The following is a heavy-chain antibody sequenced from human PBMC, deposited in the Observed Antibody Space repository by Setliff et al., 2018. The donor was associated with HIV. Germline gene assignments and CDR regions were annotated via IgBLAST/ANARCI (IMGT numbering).Heavy chain of an antibody. CDR1: GGSFSGYC. CDR3: ARMYSGYDWSPAGARTGYFDY. J-gene: IGHJ4*02. CDR2: IQHSGRT. V-gene: IGHV4-34*01. Sequence: PSETLSLTCAVYGGSFSGYCWSWIRQPPGKGLEWIGEIQHSGRTNYNPSLKSRVTTSVDTSKNQFSLRLSSVTAADTAVYYCARMYSGYDWSPAGARTGYFDYWGQGTLVTVSS. D-gene: IGHD5-12*01.